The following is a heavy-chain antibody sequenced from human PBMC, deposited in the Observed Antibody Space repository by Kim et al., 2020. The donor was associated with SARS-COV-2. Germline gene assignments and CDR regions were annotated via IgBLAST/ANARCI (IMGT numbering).Heavy chain of an antibody. Sequence: GGSLRLSCAASGFTFSDYYMSWIRQAPGKGLEWVSYISNSGSTIYYADSVKGRFTISRDNAKNSLYLQMNSLRAEDTAVYYCARDLDGDYFRAFDIWGQGTMVTVSS. V-gene: IGHV3-11*04. CDR1: GFTFSDYY. CDR3: ARDLDGDYFRAFDI. CDR2: ISNSGSTI. J-gene: IGHJ3*02. D-gene: IGHD4-17*01.